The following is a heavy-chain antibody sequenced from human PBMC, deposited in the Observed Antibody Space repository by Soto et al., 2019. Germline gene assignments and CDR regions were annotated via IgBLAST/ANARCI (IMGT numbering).Heavy chain of an antibody. CDR1: GFTFSSYS. V-gene: IGHV3-21*01. D-gene: IGHD2-15*01. Sequence: GGSLRLSCTASGFTFSSYSMNWVRQAPGKGLEWVSSISSSGAYIYYADSVTGRFTISRDNAKNSLYLQMNSLRAEDTAVYYCARDIVSVAYADYWGQGTLVTVSS. J-gene: IGHJ4*02. CDR2: ISSSGAYI. CDR3: ARDIVSVAYADY.